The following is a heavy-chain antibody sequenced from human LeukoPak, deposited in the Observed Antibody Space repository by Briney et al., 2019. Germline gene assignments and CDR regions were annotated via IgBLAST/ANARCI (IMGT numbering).Heavy chain of an antibody. CDR1: GGSFSGYY. V-gene: IGHV4-34*01. CDR3: AGKPGYSSSWSLGDYFDY. J-gene: IGHJ4*02. D-gene: IGHD6-13*01. Sequence: SETLSLTCAVYGGSFSGYYWSWIRQPPGKGLEWTGEINHSGSTNYNPSLKSRVTISVDTSKNQFSLKLSSVTAADTAVYYCAGKPGYSSSWSLGDYFDYWGQGTLVTVSS. CDR2: INHSGST.